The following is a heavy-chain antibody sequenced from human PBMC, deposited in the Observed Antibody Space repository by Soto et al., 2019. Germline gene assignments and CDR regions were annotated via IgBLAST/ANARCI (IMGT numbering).Heavy chain of an antibody. CDR1: GGSFSGYY. D-gene: IGHD6-13*01. J-gene: IGHJ5*02. V-gene: IGHV4-34*01. CDR3: ATTRQQLAPWGAGVWWLDP. CDR2: INHSGST. Sequence: SETLSLTCAVYGGSFSGYYWSWIRQPPGKGLEWIGEINHSGSTNYNPSLKSRVTISLDTSRNQFSLKLSSVTAADTAVYYCATTRQQLAPWGAGVWWLDPWGQGTLVTVSS.